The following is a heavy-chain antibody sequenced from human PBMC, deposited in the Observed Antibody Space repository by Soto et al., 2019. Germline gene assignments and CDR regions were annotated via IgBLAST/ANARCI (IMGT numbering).Heavy chain of an antibody. CDR1: GYSFTSYW. J-gene: IGHJ6*02. CDR2: IDPSDSYT. D-gene: IGHD1-1*01. CDR3: ARRDNSGEYYYYGMDV. V-gene: IGHV5-10-1*01. Sequence: PGESLKISCKGSGYSFTSYWISWVRQMPGKGLEWMGRIDPSDSYTNYSPSFQGHVTISADKSISTAYLQWSSLKASDTAMYYCARRDNSGEYYYYGMDVWGQGTTVTVSS.